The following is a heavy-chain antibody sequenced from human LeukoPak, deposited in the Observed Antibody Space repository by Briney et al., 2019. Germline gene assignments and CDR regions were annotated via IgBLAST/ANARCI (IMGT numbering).Heavy chain of an antibody. CDR1: GGSISSGGYF. CDR2: IYYSGST. D-gene: IGHD6-13*01. V-gene: IGHV4-30-4*08. CDR3: ARDVAAAAGTGAFDI. Sequence: PSQTLSLTCTVSGGSISSGGYFWTWIRQHPGKGLEWIGHIYYSGSTYYNPSLKSRVTISVDTSKNQFSLKLSSVTAADTAVYYCARDVAAAAGTGAFDIWGQGTMVTVSS. J-gene: IGHJ3*02.